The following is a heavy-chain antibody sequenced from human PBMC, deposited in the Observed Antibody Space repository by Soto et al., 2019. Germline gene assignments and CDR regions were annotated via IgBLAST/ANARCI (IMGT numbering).Heavy chain of an antibody. CDR3: ARHAPGGPFDY. CDR1: GGSINSYY. J-gene: IGHJ4*02. V-gene: IGHV4-59*08. Sequence: SETLSLTCTVSGGSINSYYWSWIRQPPGKGLEWIGYIFYSGNTNYNPSLNSRVTLSVDTSKNQFSLKLTSVTAVDTAVYYCARHAPGGPFDYWGQGTLVTVSS. CDR2: IFYSGNT.